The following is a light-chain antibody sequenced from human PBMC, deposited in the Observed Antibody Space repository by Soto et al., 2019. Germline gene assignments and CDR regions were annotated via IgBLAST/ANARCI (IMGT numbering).Light chain of an antibody. Sequence: EIVLTQSPGTLSLSPGERATLSCRASQSVSSYFAWYQQKRGQAPRLLISGASSRATGIPDRFSGSGSGTDFTLTISRLEPEDCAVYYCQQYGSSPGTFGGGTKVEIK. CDR1: QSVSSY. J-gene: IGKJ4*01. CDR3: QQYGSSPGT. CDR2: GAS. V-gene: IGKV3-20*01.